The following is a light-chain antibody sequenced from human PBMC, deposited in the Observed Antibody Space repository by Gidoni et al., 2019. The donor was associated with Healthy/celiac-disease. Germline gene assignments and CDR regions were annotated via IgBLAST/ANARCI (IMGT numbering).Light chain of an antibody. J-gene: IGKJ1*01. V-gene: IGKV3-11*01. CDR2: DAS. CDR3: QQRSNWPPT. CDR1: QCVSSY. Sequence: DILLTHSPATLSLSPGERATLACRASQCVSSYLAWYQQKPGHAPRLLIYDASNRATGIPARFSGSGSGTDFTLTISSLEPEDFAVYYCQQRSNWPPTFGQGTKVEIK.